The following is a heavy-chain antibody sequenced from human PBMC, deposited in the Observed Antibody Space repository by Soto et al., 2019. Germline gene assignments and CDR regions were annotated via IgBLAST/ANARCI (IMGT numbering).Heavy chain of an antibody. V-gene: IGHV3-21*01. Sequence: GGSLRLSCVASGFTFSNFGLNWVRQAPGKGLEWVSSISSSDKYIYYADSVKGRLTISRDSAKNSLSLQMNSLRADDTAVYYRARVFCRGDCYSPLDYWGQGTLVTVSS. D-gene: IGHD2-21*02. CDR2: ISSSDKYI. J-gene: IGHJ4*02. CDR1: GFTFSNFG. CDR3: ARVFCRGDCYSPLDY.